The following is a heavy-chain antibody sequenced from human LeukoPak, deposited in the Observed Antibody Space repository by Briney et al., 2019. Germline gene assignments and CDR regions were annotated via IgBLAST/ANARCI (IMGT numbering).Heavy chain of an antibody. CDR2: IYYSGST. Sequence: SETLSLTCTVSGGSISSSSYYWGWIRQPPGKGLEWIGSIYYSGSTYYNPSLKSRVTISVDTSENQFSLKLSSVPAADTAVYYCARDNGGYCSGGSCDEGFSLGYWGQGTLVTVSS. CDR3: ARDNGGYCSGGSCDEGFSLGY. D-gene: IGHD2-15*01. V-gene: IGHV4-39*07. J-gene: IGHJ4*02. CDR1: GGSISSSSYY.